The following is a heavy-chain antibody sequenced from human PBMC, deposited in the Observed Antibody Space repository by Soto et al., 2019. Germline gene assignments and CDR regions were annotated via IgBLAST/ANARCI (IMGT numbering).Heavy chain of an antibody. CDR3: GRGIRIEYSSSGSYYYGMDV. D-gene: IGHD6-6*01. V-gene: IGHV3-30-3*01. CDR2: ISYDGSNK. J-gene: IGHJ6*04. CDR1: GFTFSSYA. Sequence: PGGSLRLSCAASGFTFSSYAMHWVRQAPGKGLEWVAVISYDGSNKYYADSVKGRFTISRDNSKNTLYLQMNSLRAEDTAVYYCGRGIRIEYSSSGSYYYGMDVWGKGTTVTASS.